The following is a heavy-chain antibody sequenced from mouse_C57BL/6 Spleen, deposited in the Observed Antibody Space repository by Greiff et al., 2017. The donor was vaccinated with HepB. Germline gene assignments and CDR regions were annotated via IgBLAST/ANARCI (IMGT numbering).Heavy chain of an antibody. Sequence: EVQRVESGPELVKPGASVKMSCKASGYTFTDYNMHWVKQSHGKSLEWIGYINPNNGGTSYNQKFKGKATLTVNKSSSTAYMELRSLTSEDSAVYYCASSRWLLPWGQGTTLTVSS. CDR1: GYTFTDYN. J-gene: IGHJ2*01. D-gene: IGHD2-3*01. V-gene: IGHV1-22*01. CDR3: ASSRWLLP. CDR2: INPNNGGT.